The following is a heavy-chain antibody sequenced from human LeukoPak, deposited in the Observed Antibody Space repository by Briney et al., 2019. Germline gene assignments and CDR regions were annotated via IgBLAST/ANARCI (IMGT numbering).Heavy chain of an antibody. CDR1: GYIFTKYG. V-gene: IGHV1-18*01. J-gene: IGHJ4*02. CDR3: ARDRPRYSSSWSD. Sequence: ASVKVSCKASGYIFTKYGFTWVRQAPGQGLEWMGWISAYDGYTNHAQKFQGRVTMTTDSSTTTAYMELRSLRSDDTAVYYCARDRPRYSSSWSDWGQGTLVTVSS. CDR2: ISAYDGYT. D-gene: IGHD6-13*01.